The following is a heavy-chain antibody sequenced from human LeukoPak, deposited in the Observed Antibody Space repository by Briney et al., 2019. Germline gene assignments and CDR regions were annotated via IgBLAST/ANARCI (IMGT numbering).Heavy chain of an antibody. V-gene: IGHV3-74*01. Sequence: GGSLRLSCAASGFTFRNYWMPWVRQTPGKGLVWVSHINNDGSGTSYADSVKGRFTITRDNAKNTLFLQMNSLRAEDTAVYYCARDGILGSHDCWGQGTLVTVSS. D-gene: IGHD3-3*02. CDR3: ARDGILGSHDC. CDR2: INNDGSGT. CDR1: GFTFRNYW. J-gene: IGHJ4*02.